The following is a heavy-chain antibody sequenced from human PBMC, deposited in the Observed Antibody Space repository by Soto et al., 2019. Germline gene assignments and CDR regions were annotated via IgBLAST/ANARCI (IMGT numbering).Heavy chain of an antibody. CDR2: IKQDGSEK. Sequence: GGSLRLSCAASGVTFSSYWMSWVRQAPGKGLEWVANIKQDGSEKYYVDSVKGRFTISRDNAKNSLYLQMNSLRAEDTAVYYCASGDGYNYYYFDYWGQGTLVTVSS. CDR3: ASGDGYNYYYFDY. J-gene: IGHJ4*02. D-gene: IGHD5-12*01. V-gene: IGHV3-7*05. CDR1: GVTFSSYW.